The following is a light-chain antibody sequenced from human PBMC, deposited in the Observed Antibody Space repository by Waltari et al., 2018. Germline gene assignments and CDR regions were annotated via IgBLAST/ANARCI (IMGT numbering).Light chain of an antibody. CDR2: DEG. CDR1: NIASKS. J-gene: IGLJ1*01. Sequence: SYVLTQAPSVSVAPGQTARVTCGGDNIASKSGHWYQKKAGQAPLLVVYDEGDRPSGIPERFSGSNSGNMATLIITRVEAGDEADYFCQVWDATTDHSYVFGAGTKVTVL. V-gene: IGLV3-21*02. CDR3: QVWDATTDHSYV.